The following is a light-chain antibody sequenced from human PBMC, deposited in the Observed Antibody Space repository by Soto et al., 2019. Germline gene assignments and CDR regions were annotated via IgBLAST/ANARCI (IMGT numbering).Light chain of an antibody. Sequence: SYELTQPPSVSVSPGKTARITCGESDIGSKSGHWYQQKPGQAPVLVIYYDRHRPSGIPERFSGSNSGNTATLTISRVEAGDEADYYCQVWDSGSDHVVFGGGTKVTVL. CDR2: YDR. CDR1: DIGSKS. V-gene: IGLV3-21*04. J-gene: IGLJ2*01. CDR3: QVWDSGSDHVV.